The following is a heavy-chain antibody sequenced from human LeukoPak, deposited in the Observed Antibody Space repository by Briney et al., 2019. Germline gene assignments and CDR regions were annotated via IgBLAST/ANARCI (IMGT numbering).Heavy chain of an antibody. Sequence: ASVKVSCKASGYTFTSYDVNWVRQATGQGLEWMGWVDPNNGDTGYAQKFQGRVTMTRDTSISTAYMELSSQRSEDTAVYYCARFRGLRLDYWGQGTLVTVSS. J-gene: IGHJ4*02. CDR3: ARFRGLRLDY. V-gene: IGHV1-8*01. D-gene: IGHD4-17*01. CDR1: GYTFTSYD. CDR2: VDPNNGDT.